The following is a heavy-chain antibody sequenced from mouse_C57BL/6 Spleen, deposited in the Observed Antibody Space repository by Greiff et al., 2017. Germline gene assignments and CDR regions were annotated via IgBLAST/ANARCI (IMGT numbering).Heavy chain of an antibody. CDR2: ISDGGSYT. V-gene: IGHV5-4*03. Sequence: DVMLVESGGGLVKPGGSLKLSCAASGFTFSSYAMSWVRQTPEKRLEWVATISDGGSYTYYPDNVQGRFTITRDNAKNNLYLQMRHLKSEDTAMYYCARDEPAWFAYWGQGTLVTVSA. CDR1: GFTFSSYA. J-gene: IGHJ3*01. CDR3: ARDEPAWFAY.